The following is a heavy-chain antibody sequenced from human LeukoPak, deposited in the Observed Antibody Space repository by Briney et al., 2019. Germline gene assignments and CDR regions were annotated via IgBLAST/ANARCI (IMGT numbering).Heavy chain of an antibody. D-gene: IGHD3-10*01. Sequence: SETLSLTCTVSGGSISSYYWSWIRQPPGKGLEWIGYIYYSGSTNYNPSLKSRVTISVDTSKNQFSLKLSSVTAADTAVYYCARNQHMVRGVHYYGMDVWGQGTTVPVSS. J-gene: IGHJ6*02. CDR3: ARNQHMVRGVHYYGMDV. V-gene: IGHV4-59*08. CDR1: GGSISSYY. CDR2: IYYSGST.